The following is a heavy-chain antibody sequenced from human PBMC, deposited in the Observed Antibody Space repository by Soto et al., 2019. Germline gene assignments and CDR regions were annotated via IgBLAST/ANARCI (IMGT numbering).Heavy chain of an antibody. CDR2: IYYSGST. V-gene: IGHV4-59*01. Sequence: PSETLSLTCTVSGGSISSYYWSWIRQPPGKGLEWIGYIYYSGSTNYNPSLKSRVTISVDTSKNQFSLKLSSVTAADTAVYYCARTSNWFDPWGQGNLVTVS. CDR3: ARTSNWFDP. CDR1: GGSISSYY. J-gene: IGHJ5*02.